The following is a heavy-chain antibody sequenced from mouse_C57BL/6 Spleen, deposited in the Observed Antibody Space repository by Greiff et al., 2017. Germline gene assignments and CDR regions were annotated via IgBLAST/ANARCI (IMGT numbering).Heavy chain of an antibody. J-gene: IGHJ2*01. Sequence: DVMLVESGGDLVKPGGSLTLSCAASGFTFSSYGMSWVRQTPAKRLEWVATISSGGSYTYYPDSVKGRFTISRDNAKNTLYLQMSSLKSEYTAMYYCARQDYFDYWGQGTTLTVSS. CDR1: GFTFSSYG. CDR3: ARQDYFDY. V-gene: IGHV5-6*02. CDR2: ISSGGSYT.